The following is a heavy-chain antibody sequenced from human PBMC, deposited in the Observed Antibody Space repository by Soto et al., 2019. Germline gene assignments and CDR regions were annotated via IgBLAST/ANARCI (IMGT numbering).Heavy chain of an antibody. J-gene: IGHJ4*02. D-gene: IGHD3-22*01. V-gene: IGHV3-30*18. CDR2: ISYDGSNK. CDR1: GFTFSSYG. CDR3: AKRGDYYDSSGYGRVDY. Sequence: QVQLVESGGGVVQPGRSLRLSCAASGFTFSSYGMHWVRQAPGKGLEWVAVISYDGSNKYYADSVKGRFTISRDNSKNQLYLQMNSLRAEDTAVYYCAKRGDYYDSSGYGRVDYWGQGTLVTVSS.